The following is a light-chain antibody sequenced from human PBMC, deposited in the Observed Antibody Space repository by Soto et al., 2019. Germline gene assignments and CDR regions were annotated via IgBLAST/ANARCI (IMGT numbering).Light chain of an antibody. CDR3: QQYNDWLST. J-gene: IGKJ4*01. CDR1: QSVSSN. CDR2: GAS. Sequence: EIVMTQSPATLSVSPGERATLSCRASQSVSSNLAWYQQKPGQAPRLLIYGASTRATCIPARFSGSGSGTEFTLTISSLQSEDFEVYYCQQYNDWLSTFGGGTKVEIK. V-gene: IGKV3-15*01.